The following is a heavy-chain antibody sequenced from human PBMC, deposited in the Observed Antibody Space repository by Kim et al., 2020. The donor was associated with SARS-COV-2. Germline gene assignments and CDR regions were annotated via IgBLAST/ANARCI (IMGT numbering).Heavy chain of an antibody. V-gene: IGHV3-23*01. J-gene: IGHJ4*02. CDR3: AKDLSRSGLARDFDY. Sequence: SVQGQFSTTRANSKNTLYLQMNSLRAEDTAVYYCAKDLSRSGLARDFDYWGQGTLVTVSS. D-gene: IGHD3-3*01.